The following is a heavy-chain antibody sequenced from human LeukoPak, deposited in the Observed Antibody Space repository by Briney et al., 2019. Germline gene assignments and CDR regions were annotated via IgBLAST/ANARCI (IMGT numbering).Heavy chain of an antibody. CDR2: ISSSSSYI. D-gene: IGHD3-16*01. CDR3: ASGGGAHFDY. CDR1: GFTFSSYS. J-gene: IGHJ4*02. Sequence: GGSLRLSCAASGFTFSSYSMDWVRQAPGKGLEWVSSISSSSSYIYYADSVKGRFTISRDNAKNSLYLQMNSLRAEDTAVYYCASGGGAHFDYWGQGTLVTVSS. V-gene: IGHV3-21*01.